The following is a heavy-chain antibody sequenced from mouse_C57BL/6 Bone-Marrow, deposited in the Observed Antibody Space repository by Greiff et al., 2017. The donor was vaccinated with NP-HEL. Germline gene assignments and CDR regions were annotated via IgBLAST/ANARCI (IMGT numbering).Heavy chain of an antibody. Sequence: VQLQQSVAELVRPGASVKLSCTASGFNIKNTYMHWVKQRPEQGLEWIGRIDPANGNTKYAPKFQGKATITADTSSNKAYLQLSRQPSEDTAIYFCARVGRLRRDFYAMDYWGQGTSVTASS. V-gene: IGHV14-3*01. CDR3: ARVGRLRRDFYAMDY. CDR1: GFNIKNTY. D-gene: IGHD2-4*01. CDR2: IDPANGNT. J-gene: IGHJ4*01.